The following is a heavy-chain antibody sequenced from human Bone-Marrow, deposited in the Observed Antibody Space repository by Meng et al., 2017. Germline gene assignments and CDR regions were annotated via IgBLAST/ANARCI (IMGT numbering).Heavy chain of an antibody. CDR1: GGTFSSYA. CDR3: ASGDVNYDSSGYSRGPPQPPLDY. V-gene: IGHV1-69*05. J-gene: IGHJ4*02. CDR2: IIPIFGTA. Sequence: SVKVSCKASGGTFSSYAISWVRQAPGQGLEWMGGIIPIFGTANYAQKFQGRVTITTDESTSTAYMELSSLRSEDTAVYYCASGDVNYDSSGYSRGPPQPPLDYWGQG. D-gene: IGHD3-22*01.